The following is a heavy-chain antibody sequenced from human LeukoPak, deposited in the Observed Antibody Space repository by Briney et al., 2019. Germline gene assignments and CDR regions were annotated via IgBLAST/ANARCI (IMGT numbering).Heavy chain of an antibody. V-gene: IGHV1-8*01. CDR3: ARGSGYSIYYYYYYMDV. CDR2: MNPKSGNT. Sequence: ASVKVSCKASGYTFTSYDINWVRQATGQGLEWMGWMNPKSGNTGYAQKFQGRVTMTRNTSISTAYMELSSLRSEDTAVYYCARGSGYSIYYYYYYMDVWGKGTTVTISS. CDR1: GYTFTSYD. D-gene: IGHD5-12*01. J-gene: IGHJ6*03.